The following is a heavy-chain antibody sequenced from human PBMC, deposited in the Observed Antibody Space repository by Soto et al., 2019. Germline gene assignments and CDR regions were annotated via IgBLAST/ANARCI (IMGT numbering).Heavy chain of an antibody. Sequence: EVQLMESGGGLVRPGGSLRLSCAASGFNFGASWMAWGRQAPGKGLEWVADIKQDGCEKNYVDSVKGRVSISGDDAKKSLYLQMNSLRADDTAVYYCARDTFYGAIDYWGLGTLVTVSS. V-gene: IGHV3-7*01. D-gene: IGHD3-10*01. J-gene: IGHJ4*02. CDR2: IKQDGCEK. CDR3: ARDTFYGAIDY. CDR1: GFNFGASW.